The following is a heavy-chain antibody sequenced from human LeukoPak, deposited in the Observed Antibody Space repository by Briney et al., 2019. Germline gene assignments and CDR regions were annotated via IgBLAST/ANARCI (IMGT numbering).Heavy chain of an antibody. V-gene: IGHV3-7*01. CDR1: GFTFSSYW. D-gene: IGHD1/OR15-1a*01. CDR2: IKQDGSEK. CDR3: ARGIPGTKKGFDY. Sequence: PGGSLRLSCAASGFTFSSYWMSWVRQAPGKGVEWVANIKQDGSEKYYVDSVKGRFTISRDNAKNSLYLQMNSLRAEDTAVYYCARGIPGTKKGFDYWGQGTLVTVSS. J-gene: IGHJ4*02.